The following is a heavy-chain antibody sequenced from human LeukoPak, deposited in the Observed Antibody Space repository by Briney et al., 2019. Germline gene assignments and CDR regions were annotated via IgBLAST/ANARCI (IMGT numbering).Heavy chain of an antibody. CDR2: AFYTGST. Sequence: SETLSLTCTVSGASISHYYWSWIRQPPGRGLEWIGCAFYTGSTNYNPSLKSRVTISTDTSKSQFSLRLTSVTAADTAIYYCASLSHCSTSSCFDYWGRGTLVTVSS. CDR3: ASLSHCSTSSCFDY. J-gene: IGHJ4*02. D-gene: IGHD2-2*01. V-gene: IGHV4-59*01. CDR1: GASISHYY.